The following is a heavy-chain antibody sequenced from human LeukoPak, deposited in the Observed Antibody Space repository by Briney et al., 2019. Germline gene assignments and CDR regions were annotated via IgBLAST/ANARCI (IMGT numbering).Heavy chain of an antibody. CDR2: ISAYNGDT. CDR3: ANDFAYTSGSFIYYYGMDV. CDR1: GYTFTNYN. J-gene: IGHJ6*02. Sequence: ASMKVSCKASGYTFTNYNISWVRQAPGQGLEWMGWISAYNGDTNYAQMLQGRVTMTTDTSTNTTYMELRSLRSDDTAVYYCANDFAYTSGSFIYYYGMDVWGQGTTVTVSS. V-gene: IGHV1-18*01. D-gene: IGHD6-19*01.